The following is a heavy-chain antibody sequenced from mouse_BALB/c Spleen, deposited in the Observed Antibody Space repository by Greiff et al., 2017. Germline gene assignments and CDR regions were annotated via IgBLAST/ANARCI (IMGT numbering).Heavy chain of an antibody. CDR2: IDPANGNT. D-gene: IGHD3-3*01. J-gene: IGHJ3*01. CDR3: ARARDYVGFAY. Sequence: DVKLQESGAELVKPGASVKLSCTASGFNIKDTYMHWVKQRPEQGLEWIGRIDPANGNTKYDPKFQGKATITADTSSNTAYLQLSSLTSEDTAVYYCARARDYVGFAYWGQGTLVTVSA. V-gene: IGHV14-3*02. CDR1: GFNIKDTY.